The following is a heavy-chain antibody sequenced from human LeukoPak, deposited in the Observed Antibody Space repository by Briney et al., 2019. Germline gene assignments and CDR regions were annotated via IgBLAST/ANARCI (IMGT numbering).Heavy chain of an antibody. CDR3: AKRGVVIRVILVGFHKEAYYFDS. Sequence: GGSLRLSCAVSGVTLSNYGMTWVRQAPGKGLEWVAGISDSGGRTNYADSVKGRFTISRDNPKNTLYLQMNSLRAEDTAVYFCAKRGVVIRVILVGFHKEAYYFDSWGQGALVTVSS. J-gene: IGHJ4*02. CDR2: ISDSGGRT. CDR1: GVTLSNYG. V-gene: IGHV3-23*01. D-gene: IGHD3-22*01.